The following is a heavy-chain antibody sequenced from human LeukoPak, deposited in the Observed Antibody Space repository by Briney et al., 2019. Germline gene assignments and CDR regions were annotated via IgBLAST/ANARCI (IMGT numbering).Heavy chain of an antibody. CDR1: GYTFINYG. J-gene: IGHJ5*02. V-gene: IGHV1-18*01. Sequence: ASVKISCKASGYTFINYGISWVRQAPGQGLEWMGWISGYNGNTKYAQKLQGRVTMTTDTSTSTAYMELSRLRSDDTAVYYCARDSHYTPCGGDCYSAVNWFDPWGQGTLVTVSS. CDR2: ISGYNGNT. D-gene: IGHD2-21*02. CDR3: ARDSHYTPCGGDCYSAVNWFDP.